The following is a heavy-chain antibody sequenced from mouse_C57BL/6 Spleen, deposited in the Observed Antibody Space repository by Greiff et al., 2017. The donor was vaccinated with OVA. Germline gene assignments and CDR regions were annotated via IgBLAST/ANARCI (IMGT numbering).Heavy chain of an antibody. CDR3: ARGGYGHFDY. CDR2: ISNGGGST. D-gene: IGHD2-2*01. CDR1: GFTFSDYY. J-gene: IGHJ2*01. Sequence: EVKVVESGGGLVQPGGSLKLSCAASGFTFSDYYMYWVRQTPEKRLEWVAYISNGGGSTYYPDTVKGRFTISRDNAKNTLYLQMSRLKSEDTAMYYCARGGYGHFDYWGQGTTLTVSS. V-gene: IGHV5-12*01.